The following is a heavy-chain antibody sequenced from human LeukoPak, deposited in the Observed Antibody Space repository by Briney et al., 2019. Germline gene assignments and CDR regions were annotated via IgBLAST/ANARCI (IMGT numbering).Heavy chain of an antibody. D-gene: IGHD6-13*01. V-gene: IGHV1-69*01. Sequence: SVKVSCKASGGTFSSYAISWVRQAPGQGLEWMGGIIPIFGTANYAQKFQGRVTITADESTSTAYMELSSLRSEDTAVYYCARDWAHSKIAAAQLNYYYYYMDVWGKGTTVTVSS. CDR2: IIPIFGTA. CDR1: GGTFSSYA. J-gene: IGHJ6*03. CDR3: ARDWAHSKIAAAQLNYYYYYMDV.